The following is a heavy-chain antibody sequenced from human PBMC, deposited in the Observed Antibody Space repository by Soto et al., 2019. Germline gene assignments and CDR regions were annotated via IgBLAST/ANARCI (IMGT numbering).Heavy chain of an antibody. CDR1: GGSMSRGDYY. D-gene: IGHD3-16*01. Sequence: TLSLTCTVSGGSMSRGDYYWSWIRQPPGKGLEWIGFIYHTGSTYYSPSLKNRVAISVDTSKNQFSLKLSSVTAADTAVYFCAVDPPYDHGDLSHVFEIWGQGTMVTVSS. J-gene: IGHJ3*02. CDR3: AVDPPYDHGDLSHVFEI. V-gene: IGHV4-30-4*01. CDR2: IYHTGST.